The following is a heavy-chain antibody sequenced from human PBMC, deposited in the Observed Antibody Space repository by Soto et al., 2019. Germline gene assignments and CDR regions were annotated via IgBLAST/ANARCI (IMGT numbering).Heavy chain of an antibody. Sequence: EVQLVESGGGLVKPGGSLRLSCAASGFSFSNAWMNWVRQAPGKGLEWVGRIKRKIDGEKTDYAAPVKGRFTISRDDSKNTLSLQMNSPKADDTAVYYCTTGSVEGVWGQGTTVTVSS. CDR1: GFSFSNAW. CDR3: TTGSVEGV. CDR2: IKRKIDGEKT. V-gene: IGHV3-15*07. J-gene: IGHJ6*02.